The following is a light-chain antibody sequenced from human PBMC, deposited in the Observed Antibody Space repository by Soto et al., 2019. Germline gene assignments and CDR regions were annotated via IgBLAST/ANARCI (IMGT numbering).Light chain of an antibody. CDR3: CSYAGSSMVV. J-gene: IGLJ2*01. CDR2: EVV. V-gene: IGLV2-23*02. Sequence: QSVLTQPASVSGSPGQSITISCTGSSSDVGPYNLVYWYQHHPGKAPKLMISEVVKRPSGVSNRFSGSKSGNAASLTISGLQAEDEADYYCCSYAGSSMVVFGGGTKLTVL. CDR1: SSDVGPYNL.